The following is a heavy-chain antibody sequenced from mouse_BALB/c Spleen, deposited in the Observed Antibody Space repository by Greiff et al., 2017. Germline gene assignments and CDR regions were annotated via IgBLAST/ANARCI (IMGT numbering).Heavy chain of an antibody. CDR3: ARYGNYDFYYAMDY. CDR2: ISSGSSTI. D-gene: IGHD2-1*01. CDR1: GFTFSSFG. J-gene: IGHJ4*01. Sequence: EVKVEESGGGLVKPGGSRKLSCAASGFTFSSFGMHWVRQAPEKGLEWVAYISSGSSTIYYADTVKGRFTISRDNPKNTLFLQMTSLRSEDTAMYYCARYGNYDFYYAMDYWGQGTSVTVSS. V-gene: IGHV5-17*02.